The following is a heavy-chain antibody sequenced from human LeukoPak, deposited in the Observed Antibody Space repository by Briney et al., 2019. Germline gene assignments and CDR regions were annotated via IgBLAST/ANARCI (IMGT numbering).Heavy chain of an antibody. V-gene: IGHV3-30*04. Sequence: GGSLRLSCAASGFPFSSYSMTWVRQAPGKGLEWVAVISYDGSNKYYADSVKGRFTISRDNSKNTLYLQMNSLRAEDTAVYYCARGLIVGATELIDYWGQGTLVTVSS. CDR3: ARGLIVGATELIDY. CDR2: ISYDGSNK. J-gene: IGHJ4*02. D-gene: IGHD1-26*01. CDR1: GFPFSSYS.